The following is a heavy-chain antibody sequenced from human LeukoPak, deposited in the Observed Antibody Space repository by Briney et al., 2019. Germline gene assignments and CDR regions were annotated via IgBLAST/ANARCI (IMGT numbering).Heavy chain of an antibody. CDR2: IRFDGNNK. V-gene: IGHV3-30*02. J-gene: IGHJ3*02. Sequence: GGSLRLSCAASGFTFSSYGMHWVRQAPGKGLDWVAFIRFDGNNKYYADSVKGRFTISRDNSKNTLYLQMNSLRAEDTAVYYCARSQDDYGDYSDAFDIWGQGTMVTVSS. D-gene: IGHD4-17*01. CDR1: GFTFSSYG. CDR3: ARSQDDYGDYSDAFDI.